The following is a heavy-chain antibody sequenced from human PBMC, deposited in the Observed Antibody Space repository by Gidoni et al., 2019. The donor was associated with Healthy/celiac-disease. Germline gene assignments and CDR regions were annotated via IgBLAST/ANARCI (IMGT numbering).Heavy chain of an antibody. Sequence: QVQLVESVGGVVQPGRSLRLACAASGFTFSSDGMHWVRQAPGKGLEWLAVISYDGSNKYYADSVKGRFTISRDNSKNTLYLQMNSLRAEDTAVYYCAKATLGLSDAFDIWGQGTLVTVSS. D-gene: IGHD3-16*01. CDR3: AKATLGLSDAFDI. J-gene: IGHJ3*02. CDR1: GFTFSSDG. V-gene: IGHV3-30*18. CDR2: ISYDGSNK.